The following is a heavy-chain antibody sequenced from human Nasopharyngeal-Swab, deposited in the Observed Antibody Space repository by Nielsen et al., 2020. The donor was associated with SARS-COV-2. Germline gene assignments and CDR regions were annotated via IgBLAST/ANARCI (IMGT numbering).Heavy chain of an antibody. J-gene: IGHJ4*02. V-gene: IGHV4-4*02. CDR2: VSHSGST. D-gene: IGHD3-10*01. CDR3: AGSYYVNKIDF. CDR1: GSSISSSNW. Sequence: SETLSLTCAVSGSSISSSNWWSWVRQPPGKGLEWIGEVSHSGSTNYNPSLKSRVTISVDKSKNQFSLRLSSVTAADTAVYFCAGSYYVNKIDFWGQGTLATVSS.